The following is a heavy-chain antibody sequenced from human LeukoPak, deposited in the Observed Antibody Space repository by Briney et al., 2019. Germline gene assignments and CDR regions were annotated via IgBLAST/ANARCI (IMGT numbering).Heavy chain of an antibody. CDR3: ARDLGSGSYYNVKYYYYMDV. CDR2: INPNSGGT. Sequence: ASVKVSCKASGYTFTGYYMHWVRQAPGQGLEWMGRINPNSGGTNYAQKFQGRVTMTRDTSISTAYIELSRLRSDDTAVYYCARDLGSGSYYNVKYYYYMDVWGKGTTVTVSS. CDR1: GYTFTGYY. V-gene: IGHV1-2*06. D-gene: IGHD3-10*01. J-gene: IGHJ6*03.